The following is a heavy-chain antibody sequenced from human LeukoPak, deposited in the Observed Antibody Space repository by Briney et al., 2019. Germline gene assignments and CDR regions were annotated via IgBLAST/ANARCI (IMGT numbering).Heavy chain of an antibody. CDR3: ARDQGVTASNFDY. CDR1: GFTFSSYS. J-gene: IGHJ4*02. D-gene: IGHD2-21*02. CDR2: ISSSSSYI. Sequence: GGSLRLSCAASGFTFSSYSMNWVRQAPGKGLEWVSSISSSSSYIYYADSVKGRFTISRDNAKNSLYLQMNSLRAEDTAVYYCARDQGVTASNFDYWGQGTLVTVPS. V-gene: IGHV3-21*01.